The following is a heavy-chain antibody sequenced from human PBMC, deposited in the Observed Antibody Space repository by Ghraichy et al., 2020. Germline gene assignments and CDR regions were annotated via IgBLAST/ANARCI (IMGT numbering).Heavy chain of an antibody. V-gene: IGHV3-23*01. CDR3: AKDSVAGTAYWYFDL. D-gene: IGHD6-19*01. CDR2: ISGSGGST. J-gene: IGHJ2*01. CDR1: GFTFSSYA. Sequence: GGSLRLSCAASGFTFSSYAMSWVRQAPGKGLEWVSAISGSGGSTYYADSVKGRFTISRDNSKNTLYLQMNSLRAEDTAVYYCAKDSVAGTAYWYFDLWGRGTLVTVSS.